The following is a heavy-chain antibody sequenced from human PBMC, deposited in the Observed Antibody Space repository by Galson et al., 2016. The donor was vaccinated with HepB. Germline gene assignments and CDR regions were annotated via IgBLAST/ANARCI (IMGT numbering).Heavy chain of an antibody. V-gene: IGHV3-33*01. Sequence: SLRLSCAASGLTFSRDGMHWVRQPPGKGLEWVAVIWSDGSNKYYADSVKGRFTISRDNSKNALYLQMNSLRAEDTAVYYCARGVGYGSGSHFDYWGQGTLVTVSS. D-gene: IGHD3-10*01. CDR3: ARGVGYGSGSHFDY. CDR2: IWSDGSNK. J-gene: IGHJ4*02. CDR1: GLTFSRDG.